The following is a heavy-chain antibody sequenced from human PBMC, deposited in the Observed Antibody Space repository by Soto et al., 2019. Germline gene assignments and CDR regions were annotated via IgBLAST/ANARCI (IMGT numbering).Heavy chain of an antibody. Sequence: LRLSCAASGFTFSSYAMSWVRQAPGKGLEWVSAISGSGGSTYYADSVKGRFTISRDNSKNTLYLQMNSLRAEDTAVYYCAKDRRDYYHSSGYSYSCGQGTLRTVSS. V-gene: IGHV3-23*01. CDR2: ISGSGGST. CDR3: AKDRRDYYHSSGYSYS. D-gene: IGHD3-22*01. CDR1: GFTFSSYA. J-gene: IGHJ4*02.